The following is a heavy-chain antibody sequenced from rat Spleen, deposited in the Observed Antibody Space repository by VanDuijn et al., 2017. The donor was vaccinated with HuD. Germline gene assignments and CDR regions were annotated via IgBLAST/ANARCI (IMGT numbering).Heavy chain of an antibody. V-gene: IGHV5-22*01. CDR3: ARQWYYFDY. CDR1: GFTFSDYY. Sequence: EVQLVASGGGLVQPGRSLKLSCAASGFTFSDYYMAWVRQAPTKGLEWVATLSYDGSSTYYRDSVKGRFTISRDNAKSTLYLQMNSLRSEDTASYSCARQWYYFDYWGQGVMVTVSS. D-gene: IGHD1-1*01. J-gene: IGHJ2*01. CDR2: LSYDGSST.